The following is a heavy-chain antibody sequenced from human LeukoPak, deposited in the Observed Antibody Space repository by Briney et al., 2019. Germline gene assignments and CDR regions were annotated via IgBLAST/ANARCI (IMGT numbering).Heavy chain of an antibody. Sequence: TGGSLRLSCAGSGFTFSTYAMHWVSQAPGKGPERVAVISSDGTKKYYADSVKGRFTISRDNSKDMLYLQMNSLRVDDTDVYYCARDPNSGYDMVWYLDLWGRGTLVTVSS. CDR2: ISSDGTKK. CDR3: ARDPNSGYDMVWYLDL. J-gene: IGHJ2*01. D-gene: IGHD5-12*01. V-gene: IGHV3-30-3*01. CDR1: GFTFSTYA.